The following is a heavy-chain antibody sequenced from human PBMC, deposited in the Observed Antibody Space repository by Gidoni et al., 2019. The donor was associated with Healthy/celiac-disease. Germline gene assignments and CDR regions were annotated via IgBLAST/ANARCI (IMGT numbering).Heavy chain of an antibody. Sequence: EVQLVESGGGLVQPGGALRLSCAASGFSFSSYSMTWVRQAPGQGLALVSYISSSSSTIYYADSVKGRFTISRHNAKTSLYLPMNSLRDEDTAVYYCARGVSLYLDYYYYMDVWGQGTTVTVSS. CDR1: GFSFSSYS. J-gene: IGHJ6*03. V-gene: IGHV3-48*02. D-gene: IGHD2-2*02. CDR2: ISSSSSTI. CDR3: ARGVSLYLDYYYYMDV.